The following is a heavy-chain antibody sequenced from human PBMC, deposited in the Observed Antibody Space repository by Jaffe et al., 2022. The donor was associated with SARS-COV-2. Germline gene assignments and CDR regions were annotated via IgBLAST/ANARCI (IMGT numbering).Heavy chain of an antibody. CDR3: ARGQNSSWNNLAFDL. CDR2: INPNSGGT. Sequence: QVQLVQSGAEVKKPGASVKVSCKASGYTFTGYYMHWVRQAPGQGLEWMGRINPNSGGTNYAQKFQGRVTMTRDTSISTAYMELSRLRSDDTAVYYCARGQNSSWNNLAFDLWGRGTLVTVSS. CDR1: GYTFTGYY. V-gene: IGHV1-2*06. D-gene: IGHD6-13*01. J-gene: IGHJ2*01.